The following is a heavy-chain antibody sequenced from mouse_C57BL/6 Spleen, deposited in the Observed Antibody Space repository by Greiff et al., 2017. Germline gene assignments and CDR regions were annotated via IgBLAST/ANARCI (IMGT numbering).Heavy chain of an antibody. D-gene: IGHD1-2*01. J-gene: IGHJ2*01. V-gene: IGHV1-82*01. CDR1: GYAFSSSW. CDR2: IYPGDGDT. Sequence: VQLKESGPELVKPGASVKISCKASGYAFSSSWMNWVKQRPGKGLEWIGRIYPGDGDTNYNGKFKGKATLTADKSSSTAYMQLSSLTSEDSAVYFCARSAHDGDYFDYWGQGTTLTVSS. CDR3: ARSAHDGDYFDY.